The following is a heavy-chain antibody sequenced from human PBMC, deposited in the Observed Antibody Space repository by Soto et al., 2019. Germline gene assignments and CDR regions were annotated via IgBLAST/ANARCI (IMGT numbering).Heavy chain of an antibody. V-gene: IGHV3-23*01. Sequence: GGSLRLSCAASGFTFSSYAMSWVRQAPGKGLEWVSAISGSGGSTYYADSVKGRFTISRDNSNNTLYLRMNSLRAEDTAVYYWAGGYWYSRHLDYWGQRTLVTVSS. J-gene: IGHJ4*02. D-gene: IGHD6-13*01. CDR1: GFTFSSYA. CDR3: AGGYWYSRHLDY. CDR2: ISGSGGST.